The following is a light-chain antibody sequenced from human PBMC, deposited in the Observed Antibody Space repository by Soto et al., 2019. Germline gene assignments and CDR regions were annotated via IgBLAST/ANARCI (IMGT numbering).Light chain of an antibody. V-gene: IGKV3-20*01. Sequence: IVLTQSPGTLSLSPGERATLSCRAGQSVSSNYLAWYKQKPGQAPRLLIYAASSRATGIPDRFSGSGSGTEFTLTIRSLKSEDFAVYYCHQYGSSPTFGQGTKVDIK. J-gene: IGKJ1*01. CDR1: QSVSSNY. CDR2: AAS. CDR3: HQYGSSPT.